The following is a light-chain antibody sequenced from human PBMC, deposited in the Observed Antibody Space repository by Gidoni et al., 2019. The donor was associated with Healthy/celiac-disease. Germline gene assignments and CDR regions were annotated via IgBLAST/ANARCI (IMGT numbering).Light chain of an antibody. V-gene: IGKV4-1*01. CDR2: WAS. J-gene: IGKJ2*04. Sequence: DIVMTQSTDSLPVSLGERATINCKSSQSVLYSSNNKNYLAWYQQKPGQPPKLLIYWASTRESGVPDRFSGSGSGTDFTLTISSLQAEDVAVYYCQQYYSTPCSFGQGTKLEIK. CDR3: QQYYSTPCS. CDR1: QSVLYSSNNKNY.